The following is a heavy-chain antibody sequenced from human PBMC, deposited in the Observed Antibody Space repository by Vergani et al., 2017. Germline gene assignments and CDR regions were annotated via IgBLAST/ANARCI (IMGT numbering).Heavy chain of an antibody. D-gene: IGHD3-16*01. Sequence: QVQLVESGGGVVQRGGSLRLSCATSGFTLSNYDMQWIRQGPGKGLEFVAFIQFDGNNQYYADSVKGRFTLSTDFSKNTLYLQMNSLRTYDTATYYCAKHGRGWGIYYWGQGTQVIVSS. V-gene: IGHV3-30*02. CDR3: AKHGRGWGIYY. CDR2: IQFDGNNQ. CDR1: GFTLSNYD. J-gene: IGHJ4*02.